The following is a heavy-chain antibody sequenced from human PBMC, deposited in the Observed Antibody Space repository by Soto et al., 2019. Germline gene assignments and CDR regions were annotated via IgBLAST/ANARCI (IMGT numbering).Heavy chain of an antibody. J-gene: IGHJ6*03. D-gene: IGHD6-13*01. CDR1: GGSISSYY. V-gene: IGHV4-59*01. CDR2: IYYSGST. CDR3: ARGIAAAGYYYYYYYMDV. Sequence: SETLSLTCTVSGGSISSYYWSWIRQPPGKGLEWIGYIYYSGSTNYNPSLKSRVTISVDTSKNQFSLKLSSVTAADTAVYYCARGIAAAGYYYYYYYMDVWGKGTTVTVSS.